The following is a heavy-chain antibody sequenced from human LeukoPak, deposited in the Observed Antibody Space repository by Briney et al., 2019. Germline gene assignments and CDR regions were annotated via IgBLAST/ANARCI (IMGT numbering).Heavy chain of an antibody. CDR3: AREVGGGAFDI. CDR1: GFTVISNY. V-gene: IGHV3-53*04. J-gene: IGHJ3*02. CDR2: IYSGGST. D-gene: IGHD3-16*01. Sequence: GGSLRLSCAASGFTVISNYMSWVRQAPGKGLEWVSVIYSGGSTYYADSVKGRFTISRHNSKNTLYLQMNSLRAEDTAVYYCAREVGGGAFDIWGQGTMVTVSS.